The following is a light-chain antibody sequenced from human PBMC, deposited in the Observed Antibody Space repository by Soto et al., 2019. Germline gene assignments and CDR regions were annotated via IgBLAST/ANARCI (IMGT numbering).Light chain of an antibody. Sequence: DIQMTQSPTSLAASVGDRVTITCQASQDLTNYLNWYQQKPGEAPKLLIYDTTTLEEGVPTRFSGGVSGTAFTFTINGLQPEDAAIYYCQQYVNLPYTFGQGTKLEIK. V-gene: IGKV1-33*01. CDR1: QDLTNY. CDR3: QQYVNLPYT. J-gene: IGKJ2*01. CDR2: DTT.